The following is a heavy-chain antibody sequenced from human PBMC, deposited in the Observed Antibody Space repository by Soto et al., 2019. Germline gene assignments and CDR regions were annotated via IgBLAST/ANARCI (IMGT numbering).Heavy chain of an antibody. CDR3: ARDTDYDFWSGYPQYYFDY. Sequence: ASVKVSCKASGSTFTSYGISWVRQALGQGLEWMGWISAYNGNTNYAQKLQGRVTMTTDTSTSTAYMELRSLRSDDTAVYYCARDTDYDFWSGYPQYYFDYWGQGTLVTVSS. V-gene: IGHV1-18*01. D-gene: IGHD3-3*01. CDR1: GSTFTSYG. J-gene: IGHJ4*02. CDR2: ISAYNGNT.